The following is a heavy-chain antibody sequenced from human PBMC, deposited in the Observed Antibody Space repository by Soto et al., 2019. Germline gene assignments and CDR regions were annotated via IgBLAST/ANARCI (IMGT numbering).Heavy chain of an antibody. CDR2: MNPNSGHT. D-gene: IGHD1-1*01. J-gene: IGHJ4*02. Sequence: ASVKVSCKASGYTFTSFDINWGRQATGQGLEWMGWMNPNSGHTGYAQKFQGRVTMTRDTSISTAYMELSSLRYEDTAVYYCTRGRNSGDGYNGGGYWGQGTLVTAPQ. V-gene: IGHV1-8*01. CDR3: TRGRNSGDGYNGGGY. CDR1: GYTFTSFD.